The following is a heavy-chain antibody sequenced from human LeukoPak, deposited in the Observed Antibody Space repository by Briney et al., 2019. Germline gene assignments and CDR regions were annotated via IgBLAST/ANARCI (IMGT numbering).Heavy chain of an antibody. J-gene: IGHJ6*02. CDR2: INSDGSST. D-gene: IGHD3-22*01. CDR3: ARDLTYHYDSRKTYYYYGMVV. Sequence: GGSLRLSCAASGFTLSNYWMHWVRQAPGKGLVWVSHINSDGSSTNYADSVKGRFTISRDNAKNMMYLQMNSLRAEDTAVYYCARDLTYHYDSRKTYYYYGMVVWGQGTTVTVSS. CDR1: GFTLSNYW. V-gene: IGHV3-74*01.